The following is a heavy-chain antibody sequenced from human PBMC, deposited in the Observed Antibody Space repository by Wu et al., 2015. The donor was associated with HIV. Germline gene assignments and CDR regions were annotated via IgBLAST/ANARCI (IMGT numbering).Heavy chain of an antibody. CDR2: ISAYNGNT. D-gene: IGHD2-2*02. CDR3: ARVKPKDIVVVPAAIMI. CDR1: GYTFTSYG. V-gene: IGHV1-18*01. Sequence: QVQLVQSGAEVKKPGASVKVSCKASGYTFTSYGISWVRQAPGQGLEWMGWISAYNGNTNYAQKLQGRVTMTTDTSTSTAYMELRSLRSDDTAVYYCARVKPKDIVVVPAAIMIWGQGTLVTVSS. J-gene: IGHJ4*02.